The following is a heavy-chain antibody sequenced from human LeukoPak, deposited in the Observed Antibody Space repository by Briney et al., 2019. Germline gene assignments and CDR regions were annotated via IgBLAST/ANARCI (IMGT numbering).Heavy chain of an antibody. CDR1: GGSICSSSYY. CDR2: IYYSGST. Sequence: SETLSLTCTVSGGSICSSSYYWGWIRQPPGKGLEWIGSIYYSGSTYYNPTLKSRVTISVDTSKNQSSRKLSSVTAADTAGYYGARQEVVVVPAAMDYWGQGTLVTVSS. D-gene: IGHD2-2*01. CDR3: ARQEVVVVPAAMDY. V-gene: IGHV4-39*01. J-gene: IGHJ4*02.